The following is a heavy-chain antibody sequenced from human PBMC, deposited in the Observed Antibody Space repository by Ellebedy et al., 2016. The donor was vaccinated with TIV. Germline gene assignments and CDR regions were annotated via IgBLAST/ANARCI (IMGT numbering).Heavy chain of an antibody. Sequence: SETLSLTCAVYGGSFSGHYWSWIRQPPGKGLEWIGEINHSGSTKNNPSLKSRVTISVDTSKNQFSLKLSSVTAADTAVYYCARKSTKDAFDIWGRGTMVTVSS. D-gene: IGHD2-2*01. CDR1: GGSFSGHY. CDR2: INHSGST. J-gene: IGHJ3*02. CDR3: ARKSTKDAFDI. V-gene: IGHV4-34*01.